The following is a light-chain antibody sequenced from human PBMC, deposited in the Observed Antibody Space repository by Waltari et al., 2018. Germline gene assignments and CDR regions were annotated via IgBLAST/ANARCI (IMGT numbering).Light chain of an antibody. V-gene: IGLV4-69*01. CDR2: LNSDGSH. Sequence: QLVVTQSPSASASLGASVKLTCTLSSGHSSYAIAWHQQQPGKGPRYLMKLNSDGSHSKGDGIPDRFSGASSGAERYLTISSLQSEDEADYYCQTWVVFGGGTKLTVL. CDR3: QTWVV. CDR1: SGHSSYA. J-gene: IGLJ2*01.